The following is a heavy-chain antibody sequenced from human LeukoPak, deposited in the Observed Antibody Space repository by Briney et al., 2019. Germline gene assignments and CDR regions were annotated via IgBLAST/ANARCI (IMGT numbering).Heavy chain of an antibody. D-gene: IGHD3-3*01. CDR1: GFTFSGHW. Sequence: GGSLRLSCAASGFTFSGHWMHWVRHSPGKGLVWVSLIYGDGGTAFYADSVKGRFTISRDNAKNTLYLQMNSLRAEDTAVYYCARDGTIFGVVIIPFDYWGQGTLVTVSS. J-gene: IGHJ4*02. CDR2: IYGDGGTA. V-gene: IGHV3-74*01. CDR3: ARDGTIFGVVIIPFDY.